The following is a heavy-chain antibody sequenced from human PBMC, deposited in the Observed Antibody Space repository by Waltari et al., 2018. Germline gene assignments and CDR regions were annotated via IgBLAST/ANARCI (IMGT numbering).Heavy chain of an antibody. CDR1: GFKFDDYA. CDR2: VTLTNGRR. CDR3: AQCSVVAMDGSIGY. J-gene: IGHJ4*02. Sequence: EVQRVESGGAVIQPGRSLKFSWAASGFKFDDYAMPWVRQIPGTVLEWVSGVTLTNGRRGYAVSLKSRFTISRHNAKKYLYLQMNSLRAEDTAFYYCAQCSVVAMDGSIGYWGQGTLVTVSS. D-gene: IGHD2-21*01. V-gene: IGHV3-9*01.